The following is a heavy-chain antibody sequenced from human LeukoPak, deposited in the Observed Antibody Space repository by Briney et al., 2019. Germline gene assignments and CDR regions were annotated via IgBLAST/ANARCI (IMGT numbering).Heavy chain of an antibody. V-gene: IGHV4-38-2*02. D-gene: IGHD1-26*01. CDR3: ARTYSGSSHFDY. CDR1: RYSISSGYY. J-gene: IGHJ4*02. Sequence: SETLSLTCSVSRYSISSGYYWAWIRQPPGKGLEWIGSIYHIGSAYYNASLKSRVTISVDTSKNQFSLNLSSVTAADTAVYYCARTYSGSSHFDYWGQGTLVTVSS. CDR2: IYHIGSA.